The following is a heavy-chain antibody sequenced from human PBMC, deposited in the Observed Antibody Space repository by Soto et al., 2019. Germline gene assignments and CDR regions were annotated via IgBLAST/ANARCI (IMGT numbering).Heavy chain of an antibody. J-gene: IGHJ4*02. CDR3: ARGVGSYSSPSAVFDY. Sequence: QVQLQQWGAGLLKPSETLSLTCAVYGGSFSGYYWSWIRQPPGKGLEWIGEINHSGSTNYNPSLKSRVTISVDTSKNQFSLKLSSVTAAGTAVYYCARGVGSYSSPSAVFDYWGQGTLVTVSS. V-gene: IGHV4-34*01. CDR1: GGSFSGYY. CDR2: INHSGST. D-gene: IGHD6-6*01.